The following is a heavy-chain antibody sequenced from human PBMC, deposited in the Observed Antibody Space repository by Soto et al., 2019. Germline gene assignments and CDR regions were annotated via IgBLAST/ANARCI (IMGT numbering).Heavy chain of an antibody. CDR1: GGSFSGYY. J-gene: IGHJ4*02. CDR2: INYSGST. Sequence: SETLSLTCAVYGGSFSGYYWSLIRQTPGKGLEWIGEINYSGSTNYNPSLKSRVTISVDTSKNQFSLKLSSVTAADTAVYYCARATMIQGYFECWGEGTLVTVSS. D-gene: IGHD3-22*01. V-gene: IGHV4-34*01. CDR3: ARATMIQGYFEC.